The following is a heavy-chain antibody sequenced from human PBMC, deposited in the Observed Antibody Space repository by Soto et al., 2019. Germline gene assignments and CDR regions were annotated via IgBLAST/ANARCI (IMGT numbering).Heavy chain of an antibody. CDR2: IYWDDDK. D-gene: IGHD3-16*02. V-gene: IGHV2-5*02. Sequence: QITLKESGPTLVKPTQTLTLTCTFSGFSLSTSGVGVGWIRQPPGKALEWLALIYWDDDKRYSPSLKSRLTLTKDTSKNQVVLTMTNMDPVDTATYYCAHVFNSNSGSYRYFDYWGQGTLVTVSS. CDR1: GFSLSTSGVG. CDR3: AHVFNSNSGSYRYFDY. J-gene: IGHJ4*02.